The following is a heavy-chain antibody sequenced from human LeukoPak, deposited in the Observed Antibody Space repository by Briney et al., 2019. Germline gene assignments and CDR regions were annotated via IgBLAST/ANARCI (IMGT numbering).Heavy chain of an antibody. CDR1: GGSFSGYY. CDR3: ARALLWFGELSFDY. D-gene: IGHD3-10*01. V-gene: IGHV4-34*01. CDR2: INHSGST. Sequence: SETLSLTCAVYGGSFSGYYWSWIRQPPGKGLEWIGEINHSGSTNYNPSLKSRVTISVDTSKNQFSLKLSSVTAADTAMYYCARALLWFGELSFDYWGQGTLVTVSS. J-gene: IGHJ4*02.